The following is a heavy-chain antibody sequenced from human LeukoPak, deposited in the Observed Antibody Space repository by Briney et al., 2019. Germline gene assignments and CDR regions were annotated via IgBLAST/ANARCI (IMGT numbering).Heavy chain of an antibody. CDR3: AREQLGYSYGDY. V-gene: IGHV3-7*01. D-gene: IGHD5-18*01. CDR1: GFTFGKYW. Sequence: GGSLRLSCVASGFTFGKYWMSWVRQAPGKGLEWVANIKLDGSEKNYVDSVKGRFTISRDNTKNSLYLQMNSLRAEGTAVYYCAREQLGYSYGDYWGQGTLVTVSS. J-gene: IGHJ4*02. CDR2: IKLDGSEK.